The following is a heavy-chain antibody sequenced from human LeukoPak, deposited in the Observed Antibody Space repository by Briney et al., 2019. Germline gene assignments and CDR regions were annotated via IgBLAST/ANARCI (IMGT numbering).Heavy chain of an antibody. CDR1: GGSISSGGYY. V-gene: IGHV4-30-2*01. CDR2: IYHSGST. Sequence: PSETLSLTCTVSGGSISSGGYYWSWIRQPPGKGREWIGYIYHSGSTYYNPSLKSRVTISVDRSKNQFSLKLSSVTAADTAVYYCARDSGSYGWFDPWGQGTLVTVSS. CDR3: ARDSGSYGWFDP. D-gene: IGHD1-26*01. J-gene: IGHJ5*02.